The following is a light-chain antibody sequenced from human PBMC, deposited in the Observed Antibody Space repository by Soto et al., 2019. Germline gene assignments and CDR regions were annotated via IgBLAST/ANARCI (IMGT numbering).Light chain of an antibody. CDR1: SSDVGGHKY. V-gene: IGLV2-14*01. CDR3: SSYRSSSTPDV. CDR2: DVS. J-gene: IGLJ1*01. Sequence: QSALTQPASVSGSPGQSITISCTGTSSDVGGHKYVSWYQQHPGKAPKLMIYDVSNRPSGVSNRFSGSKSGNTASLTISGLQAEDEADYYCSSYRSSSTPDVFGTGTKLTVL.